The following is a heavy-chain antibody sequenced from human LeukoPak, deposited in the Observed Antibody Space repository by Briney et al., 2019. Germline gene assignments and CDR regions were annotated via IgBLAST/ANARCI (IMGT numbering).Heavy chain of an antibody. V-gene: IGHV4-4*02. CDR3: TRESGAFSPFGF. D-gene: IGHD1-26*01. CDR1: GGSITTTNW. J-gene: IGHJ4*02. Sequence: SGTLSLTCAVSGGSITTTNWWSLVRQPPGKGLEWIGEVHLSGATNYNPSLESRVSMSIDKSKNHLSLEVTSVTAADTAIYYCTRESGAFSPFGFWGLGTLVTVSS. CDR2: VHLSGAT.